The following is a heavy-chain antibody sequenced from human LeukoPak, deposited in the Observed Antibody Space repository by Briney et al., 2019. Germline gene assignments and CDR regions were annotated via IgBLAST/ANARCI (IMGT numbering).Heavy chain of an antibody. CDR2: VYYSGGT. Sequence: SETLSLTCTVSGGSISSYYWSLIRQPPGKGLEWIGYVYYSGGTNYNPSLKSRVTISVDTSKNQFSLKLSSVTAADTAVYYCARVGYSYGSFFDYWGQGTLVTVSS. D-gene: IGHD5-18*01. CDR3: ARVGYSYGSFFDY. V-gene: IGHV4-59*01. CDR1: GGSISSYY. J-gene: IGHJ4*02.